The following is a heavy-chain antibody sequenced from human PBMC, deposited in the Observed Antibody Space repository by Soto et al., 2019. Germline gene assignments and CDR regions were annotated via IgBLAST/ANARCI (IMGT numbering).Heavy chain of an antibody. Sequence: AGSLRLSCAASGFTFSSYGMHWVRQAPGKGLEWVTLISYDGSNKYYADSEKGRFTISRDNYKNTLYLQMDSLRAEDTAVYYCGKDPEPREFSAPGDYWGQGTLVTVSS. CDR1: GFTFSSYG. D-gene: IGHD6-19*01. V-gene: IGHV3-30*18. CDR2: ISYDGSNK. J-gene: IGHJ4*02. CDR3: GKDPEPREFSAPGDY.